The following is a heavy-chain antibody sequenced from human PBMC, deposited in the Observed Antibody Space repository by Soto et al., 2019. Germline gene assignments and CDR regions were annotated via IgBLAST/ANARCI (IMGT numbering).Heavy chain of an antibody. CDR3: AKTIPDVGVWGSYRYFFDY. J-gene: IGHJ4*02. Sequence: GGSLRLSCAASGFTFSSYAMSWVRQAPGKGLEWVSAISGSGGSTHYADSVKGRFTISRDNSKNTLYLQMNSLRAEDTAVYYCAKTIPDVGVWGSYRYFFDYWGQGTLVTVS. CDR1: GFTFSSYA. CDR2: ISGSGGST. D-gene: IGHD3-16*02. V-gene: IGHV3-23*01.